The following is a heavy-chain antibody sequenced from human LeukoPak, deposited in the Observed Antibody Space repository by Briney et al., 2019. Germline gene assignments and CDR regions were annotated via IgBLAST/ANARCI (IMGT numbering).Heavy chain of an antibody. CDR3: ARGVAWRDDLTAFDM. CDR1: GYRFNVYW. D-gene: IGHD3-10*01. Sequence: GESLKISCQGSGYRFNVYWIGWVRQMPGKGLELMGIIYPDDSDTRYSPSFRGQVTISADKSINTAYLQWRSLKASDTALYYCARGVAWRDDLTAFDMWGQGAMVTVSS. V-gene: IGHV5-51*01. CDR2: IYPDDSDT. J-gene: IGHJ3*02.